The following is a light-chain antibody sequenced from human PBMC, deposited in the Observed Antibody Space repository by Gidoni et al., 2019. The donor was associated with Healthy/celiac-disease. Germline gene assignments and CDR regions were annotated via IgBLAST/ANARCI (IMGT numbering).Light chain of an antibody. V-gene: IGLV3-1*01. CDR2: QVS. Sequence: SYELTQPPSVSVSPGQTASITCSGEKLGDKYACWYQQKPGQSPVLVIYQVSKRPSGIPERFYGSNSGNTATLTIGGTQAMDEADYYCQAWDSSTAVVFGGGTKLTVL. CDR1: KLGDKY. CDR3: QAWDSSTAVV. J-gene: IGLJ2*01.